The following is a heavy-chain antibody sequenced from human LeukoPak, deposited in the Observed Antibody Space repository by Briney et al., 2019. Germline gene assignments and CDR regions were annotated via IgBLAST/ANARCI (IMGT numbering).Heavy chain of an antibody. Sequence: PSETLSLTCTVSGGSISSHYWSWIQQPPGKGLEWIGYISSIGSTNYNPSLKSRVTISVDTSKNQFSLKLTSVTAADTAVYFCARDPTTVTKGLDIWGQGTMVTVSS. CDR3: ARDPTTVTKGLDI. D-gene: IGHD4-17*01. J-gene: IGHJ3*02. CDR1: GGSISSHY. CDR2: ISSIGST. V-gene: IGHV4-59*11.